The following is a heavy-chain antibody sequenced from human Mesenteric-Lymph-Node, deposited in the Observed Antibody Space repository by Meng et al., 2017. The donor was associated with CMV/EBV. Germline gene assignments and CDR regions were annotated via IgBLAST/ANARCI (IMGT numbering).Heavy chain of an antibody. CDR3: ARDDRLRPFDY. Sequence: CAVSGGSISSGGYSWSWIRQPPGKGLEWIGYIYHSGSTYYNPSLKSRVTISVDRSKNQFSLKLSSVTAADTAVYYCARDDRLRPFDYWGQGTLVT. D-gene: IGHD5-12*01. CDR2: IYHSGST. CDR1: GGSISSGGYS. J-gene: IGHJ4*02. V-gene: IGHV4-30-2*01.